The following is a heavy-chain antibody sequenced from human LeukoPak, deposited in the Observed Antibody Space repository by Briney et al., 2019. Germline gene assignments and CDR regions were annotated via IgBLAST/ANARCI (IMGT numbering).Heavy chain of an antibody. CDR2: IRSKAKNYET. D-gene: IGHD4-17*01. V-gene: IGHV3-73*01. Sequence: GGSLKLSCAASGFTFSGSAMHWVRRASEKGLEWVGRIRSKAKNYETTYAPSVKGRFAISRDDSKNTALLQMNGLKTEDTAMYYCTRPNYGDYADDYWGQGTLVTVSS. CDR3: TRPNYGDYADDY. J-gene: IGHJ4*02. CDR1: GFTFSGSA.